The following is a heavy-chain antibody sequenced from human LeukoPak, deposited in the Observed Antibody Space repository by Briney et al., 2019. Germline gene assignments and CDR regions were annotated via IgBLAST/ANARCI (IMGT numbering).Heavy chain of an antibody. CDR2: IDGDGGST. D-gene: IGHD3-16*01. V-gene: IGHV3-74*03. CDR1: GFTFSGFW. J-gene: IGHJ4*02. Sequence: RGSLRLSCAASGFTFSGFWMHWVRQAPGKGLVWVSRIDGDGGSTTYADSVKGRFTISRDNARNTLHLQMNSLRAEDTAVYYCARTMTGGFFDFWGQGTLVTVSS. CDR3: ARTMTGGFFDF.